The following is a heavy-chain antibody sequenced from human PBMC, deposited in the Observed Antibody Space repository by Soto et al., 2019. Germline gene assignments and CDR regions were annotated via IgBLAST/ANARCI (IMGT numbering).Heavy chain of an antibody. CDR3: ARDHEYDFWSGYLDY. D-gene: IGHD3-3*01. V-gene: IGHV1-69*13. CDR1: GGTFSSYA. J-gene: IGHJ4*02. CDR2: IIPIFGTA. Sequence: GASVKVSCKASGGTFSSYAISWVRQAPGQGLEWMGGIIPIFGTANYAQKFQGRVTITADESTSTAYMELSSLRSEDTAVYYCARDHEYDFWSGYLDYWGQGTLVTVSS.